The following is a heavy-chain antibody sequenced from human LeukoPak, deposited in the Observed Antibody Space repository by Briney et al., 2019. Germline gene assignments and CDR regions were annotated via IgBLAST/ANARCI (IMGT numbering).Heavy chain of an antibody. CDR3: AKMGGEYQLLCAFDI. CDR1: GFTFSDYY. V-gene: IGHV3-11*01. Sequence: GGSLRLSCAASGFTFSDYYMSWIRQAPGKGLEWVSYISSSGSTIYYADSVKGRFTISRDNSKNTLYLQMNSLRAEDTAVYYCAKMGGEYQLLCAFDIWGQGTMVTVSS. J-gene: IGHJ3*02. D-gene: IGHD2-2*01. CDR2: ISSSGSTI.